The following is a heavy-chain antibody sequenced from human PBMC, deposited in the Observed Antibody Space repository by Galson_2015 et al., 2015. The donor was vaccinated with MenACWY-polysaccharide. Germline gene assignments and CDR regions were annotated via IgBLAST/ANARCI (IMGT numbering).Heavy chain of an antibody. CDR1: GLTFSNWW. J-gene: IGHJ6*02. V-gene: IGHV3-7*01. D-gene: IGHD7-27*01. CDR2: IKKDGSEK. Sequence: SLRLSCAAFGLTFSNWWMTWVRQAPGKGLEWAASIKKDGSEKYYVDSVKGRFTISRDNAKDSLYLQMNSLRAEDTAVYFCARGHLGLGLWGQGTTVTVSS. CDR3: ARGHLGLGL.